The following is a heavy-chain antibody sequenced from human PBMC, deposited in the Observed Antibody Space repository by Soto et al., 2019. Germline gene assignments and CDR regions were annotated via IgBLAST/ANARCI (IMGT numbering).Heavy chain of an antibody. CDR3: ARVDYGSGSYQEETVDY. Sequence: ASVKVSCKASGGTFSSYAISWVRQAPGQGLEWMGGIIPIFGTANYAQKFQGRVTITADESTSTAYMELSSLRSEDTAVYYCARVDYGSGSYQEETVDYWGQGTLVTVSS. D-gene: IGHD3-10*01. V-gene: IGHV1-69*13. CDR1: GGTFSSYA. J-gene: IGHJ4*02. CDR2: IIPIFGTA.